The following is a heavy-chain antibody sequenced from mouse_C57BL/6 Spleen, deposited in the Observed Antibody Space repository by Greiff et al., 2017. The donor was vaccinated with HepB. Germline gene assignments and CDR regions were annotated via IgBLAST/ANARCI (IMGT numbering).Heavy chain of an antibody. J-gene: IGHJ2*01. CDR3: ARNSDIYYDYDDGGFDY. V-gene: IGHV2-2*01. CDR2: IWSGGST. D-gene: IGHD2-4*01. Sequence: EQLKESGPGLVQPSQSLSITCTVSGFSLTSYGVHWVRQSPGKGLEWLGVIWSGGSTDYNAAFISRLSISKDNSKSQVFFKMNSLQADDTAIYYCARNSDIYYDYDDGGFDYWGQGTTLTVSS. CDR1: GFSLTSYG.